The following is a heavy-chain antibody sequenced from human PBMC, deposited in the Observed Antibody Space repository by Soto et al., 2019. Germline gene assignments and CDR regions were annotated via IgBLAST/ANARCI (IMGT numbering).Heavy chain of an antibody. J-gene: IGHJ4*02. CDR2: IYYSGST. CDR1: GGSISSGGYY. V-gene: IGHV4-31*03. CDR3: ARGDSFYDSSGYYSYYFDY. Sequence: QVQLQESGPGLVKPSQTLSLTCTVSGGSISSGGYYWSWIRQHPGKGLEWIGYIYYSGSTYYNPSLKSRVTISVDTSKNQFSLKLSSVTAADTALYYCARGDSFYDSSGYYSYYFDYWGQGTLVTVSS. D-gene: IGHD3-22*01.